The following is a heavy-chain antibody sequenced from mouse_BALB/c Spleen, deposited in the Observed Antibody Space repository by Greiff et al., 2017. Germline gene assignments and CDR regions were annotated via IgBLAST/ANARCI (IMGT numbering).Heavy chain of an antibody. D-gene: IGHD2-10*01. CDR3: ARSYYGNYGYAMDY. J-gene: IGHJ4*01. Sequence: EVQRVESGGGLVQPGGSRKLSCAASGFTFSDYGMAWVRQAPGKGPEWVAFISNLAYSIYYADTVTGRFTISRENAKNTLYLEMSSLRSEDTAMYYWARSYYGNYGYAMDYWGQGTSVTVSS. CDR2: ISNLAYSI. CDR1: GFTFSDYG. V-gene: IGHV5-15*02.